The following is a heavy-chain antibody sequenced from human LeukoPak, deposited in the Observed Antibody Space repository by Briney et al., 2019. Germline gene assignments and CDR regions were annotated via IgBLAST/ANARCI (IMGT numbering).Heavy chain of an antibody. CDR1: GGSISSGGYY. Sequence: SETLSLTCTVSGGSISSGGYYWSWIRQHPGKGLEWIGYIYYSGSTYYNPSLKSQVTISVDTSKNQFSLKLSSVTAADTAVYYCARGGLAAAGDDAFDIWGQGTMVTVSS. D-gene: IGHD6-13*01. V-gene: IGHV4-31*01. CDR2: IYYSGST. CDR3: ARGGLAAAGDDAFDI. J-gene: IGHJ3*02.